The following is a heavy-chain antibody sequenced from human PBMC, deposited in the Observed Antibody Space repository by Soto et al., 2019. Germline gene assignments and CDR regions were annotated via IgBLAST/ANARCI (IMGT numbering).Heavy chain of an antibody. V-gene: IGHV1-69*13. J-gene: IGHJ6*02. CDR3: ARDLNAREYSSSWPRMDV. CDR1: GGTFSSYA. CDR2: IIPIFGTA. D-gene: IGHD6-13*01. Sequence: ASVKVSCKASGGTFSSYAISWVRQAPGQGLEWMGGIIPIFGTANYAQKFQGRVTITADESTSTAYMELSSLRSEDTAVYYCARDLNAREYSSSWPRMDVWGQGTTVTVSS.